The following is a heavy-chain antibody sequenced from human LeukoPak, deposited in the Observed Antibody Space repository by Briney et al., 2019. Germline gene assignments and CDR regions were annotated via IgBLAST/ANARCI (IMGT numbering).Heavy chain of an antibody. V-gene: IGHV4-61*02. J-gene: IGHJ6*03. CDR3: ARTLRWGPYYYYYMDV. Sequence: ASQTLSLTCTVSGGSISSGSYYWSWIRQPAGKGLEWIGRIYTSGSTNYNPSLKGRVTISVDTSKNQFSLKLSSVTAADTAVYYCARTLRWGPYYYYYMDVWGKGTTVTVSS. CDR2: IYTSGST. CDR1: GGSISSGSYY. D-gene: IGHD3-16*01.